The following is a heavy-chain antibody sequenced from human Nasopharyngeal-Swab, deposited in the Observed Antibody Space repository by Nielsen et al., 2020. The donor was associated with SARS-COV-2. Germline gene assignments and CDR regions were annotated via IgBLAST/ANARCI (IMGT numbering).Heavy chain of an antibody. CDR3: ASLRYYDFWSGYYPKDYYYYMDV. V-gene: IGHV3-21*01. CDR1: GFTFSSYS. D-gene: IGHD3-3*01. Sequence: GGSLRLSCAASGFTFSSYSMNWVRQAPGKGLEWVSSISSSSSYIYYADSVKGRFTISRDNAKNSLYLQMNSLRAEDTAVYYCASLRYYDFWSGYYPKDYYYYMDVRGKGTTVTVSS. J-gene: IGHJ6*03. CDR2: ISSSSSYI.